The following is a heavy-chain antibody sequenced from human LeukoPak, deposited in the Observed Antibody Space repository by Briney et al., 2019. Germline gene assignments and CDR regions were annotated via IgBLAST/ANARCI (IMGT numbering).Heavy chain of an antibody. V-gene: IGHV3-23*01. Sequence: GGSLRLSCAASGFTFGSYAMSWVRQAPGKGLEWVSAISGSGGSTYYADSVKGRFTISRDNSKNTLYLQMNSLRAEDTAVYYCAKDNFRSMVRGVMGYWGQGTLVTVSS. J-gene: IGHJ4*02. CDR2: ISGSGGST. D-gene: IGHD3-10*01. CDR3: AKDNFRSMVRGVMGY. CDR1: GFTFGSYA.